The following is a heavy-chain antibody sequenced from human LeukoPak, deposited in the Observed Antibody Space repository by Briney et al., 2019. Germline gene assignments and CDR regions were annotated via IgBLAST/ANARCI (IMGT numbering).Heavy chain of an antibody. CDR2: LYYSGST. CDR3: ARTAENSSGYHVYYFDY. Sequence: PSETLSLTCTVSGGSISSSSYYWGWIRQPPGKGLEWIGSLYYSGSTYYKPSLKSRVTISVDTSKNQFSLKLSSVTAADTAVYYCARTAENSSGYHVYYFDYWGQGTLVTVSS. V-gene: IGHV4-39*01. D-gene: IGHD3-22*01. J-gene: IGHJ4*02. CDR1: GGSISSSSYY.